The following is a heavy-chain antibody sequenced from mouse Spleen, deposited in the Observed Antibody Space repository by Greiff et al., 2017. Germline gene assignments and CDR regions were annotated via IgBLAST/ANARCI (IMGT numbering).Heavy chain of an antibody. CDR2: ISSGGGNT. Sequence: DVMLVESGGGLVKPGGSLKLSCAASGFTFSSYTMSWVRQTPAKRLEWVATISSGGGNTYYPDSVKGRFTISRDNARNTLYLQMSSLRSEDTAMYYCASLYGDYVPYWYFDVWGAGTTVTVSS. CDR3: ASLYGDYVPYWYFDV. D-gene: IGHD2-13*01. V-gene: IGHV5-9*01. J-gene: IGHJ1*01. CDR1: GFTFSSYT.